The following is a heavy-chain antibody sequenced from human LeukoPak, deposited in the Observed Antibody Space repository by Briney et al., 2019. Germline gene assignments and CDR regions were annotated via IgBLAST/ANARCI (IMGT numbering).Heavy chain of an antibody. J-gene: IGHJ5*02. CDR3: ARAPLYYYGSGSYSCWFDP. CDR1: GFTFSSYE. D-gene: IGHD3-10*01. Sequence: GGSLRLSCAASGFTFSSYEMNWVRQAPGKGLEWVANIKQDGSEKYYVDSVKGRFTISRDNAKNSLYLQMNSLRAEDTAVYYCARAPLYYYGSGSYSCWFDPWGQGTLVTVSS. CDR2: IKQDGSEK. V-gene: IGHV3-7*01.